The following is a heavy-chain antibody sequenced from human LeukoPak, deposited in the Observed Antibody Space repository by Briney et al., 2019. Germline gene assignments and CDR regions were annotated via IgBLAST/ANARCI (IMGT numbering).Heavy chain of an antibody. CDR3: AKDRYPPRYCSGGSCHSNWFDP. D-gene: IGHD2-15*01. J-gene: IGHJ5*02. V-gene: IGHV3-23*01. CDR1: GFTFSSYA. CDR2: ISGSGGST. Sequence: GGSLRLSCAASGFTFSSYAMSWVRQAPGKGLEWVSAISGSGGSTYYADSVKGRFTISRDNSKNTLYLQMNSLRAEDTAVYYCAKDRYPPRYCSGGSCHSNWFDPWGQGTLVTVSS.